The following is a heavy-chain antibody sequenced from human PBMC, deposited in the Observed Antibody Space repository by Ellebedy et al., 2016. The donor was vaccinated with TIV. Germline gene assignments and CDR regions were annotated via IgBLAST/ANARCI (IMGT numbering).Heavy chain of an antibody. Sequence: SETLSLTXTVSGASISTYPWTWIRQPPGKGLEWMGYFFRGGDTNYNPSLESRVFMSIDTSRNQFSLSLSSVTAADTGLYFCASFDDAVEGYYGLDVWGQGTTVTVSS. CDR3: ASFDDAVEGYYGLDV. CDR2: FFRGGDT. CDR1: GASISTYP. V-gene: IGHV4-59*01. J-gene: IGHJ6*02.